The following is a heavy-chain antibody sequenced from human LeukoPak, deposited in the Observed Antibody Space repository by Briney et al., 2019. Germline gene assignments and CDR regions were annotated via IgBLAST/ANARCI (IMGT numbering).Heavy chain of an antibody. CDR1: GGSISSSNYY. Sequence: PSETLCLTCTVSGGSISSSNYYWGWIRQPPRKGLEWIVTMYSSGSNYHNPSLKSRVTMSVDPSKNQFSLRMSSVTAADTAVYYCARPAAPGTFYYYMDVWGKGTTVTVSS. D-gene: IGHD3-10*01. J-gene: IGHJ6*03. CDR3: ARPAAPGTFYYYMDV. V-gene: IGHV4-39*01. CDR2: MYSSGSN.